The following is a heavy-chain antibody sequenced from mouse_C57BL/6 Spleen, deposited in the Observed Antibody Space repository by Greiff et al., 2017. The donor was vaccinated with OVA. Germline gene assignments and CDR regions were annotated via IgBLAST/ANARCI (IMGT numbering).Heavy chain of an antibody. CDR1: GFSLTSYG. D-gene: IGHD2-2*01. CDR2: IWSGGST. V-gene: IGHV2-4*01. J-gene: IGHJ4*01. CDR3: AKTYYGYDKYAMDY. Sequence: VNVVESGPGLVQPSQSLSITCTVSGFSLTSYGVHWVRQPPGKGLEWLGVIWSGGSTDYNAAFISRLSISKDNSKSQVFFKMNSLQADDTAIYYCAKTYYGYDKYAMDYWGQGTSVTVSS.